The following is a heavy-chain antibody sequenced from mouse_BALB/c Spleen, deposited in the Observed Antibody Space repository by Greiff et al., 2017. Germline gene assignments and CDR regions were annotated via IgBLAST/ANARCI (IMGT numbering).Heavy chain of an antibody. CDR2: ISSGGSYT. CDR3: TREGSMDY. J-gene: IGHJ4*01. V-gene: IGHV5-6-4*01. Sequence: EVQLVESGGGLVKPGGSLKLSCAASGFTFSSYTMSWVRQTPEKRLEWVATISSGGSYTYYPDSVKGRFTISRDNAKNTLCLQMSSLKSEDTAMYYCTREGSMDYWGQGTSVTVSS. CDR1: GFTFSSYT.